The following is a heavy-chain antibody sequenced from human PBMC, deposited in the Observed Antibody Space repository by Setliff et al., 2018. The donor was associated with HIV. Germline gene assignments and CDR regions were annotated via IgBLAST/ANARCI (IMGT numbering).Heavy chain of an antibody. CDR2: ITDSGVT. Sequence: LSLTCAVYGGSFHSYYWTWIRQSPGKGLEWIGEITDSGVTNYHPSLKSRVTISLDPSKNQFSRRLTSVTAADAAIYYCARVKAYFRYHFYFYMDTWGKGTTVTVSS. CDR1: GGSFHSYY. J-gene: IGHJ6*03. D-gene: IGHD3-16*01. CDR3: ARVKAYFRYHFYFYMDT. V-gene: IGHV4-34*01.